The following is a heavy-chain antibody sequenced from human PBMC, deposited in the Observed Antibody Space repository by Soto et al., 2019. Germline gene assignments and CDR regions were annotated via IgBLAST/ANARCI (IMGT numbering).Heavy chain of an antibody. D-gene: IGHD5-12*01. CDR2: IKGDGSET. CDR1: GFTFSSYW. CDR3: LRGNSGYGNFDY. Sequence: PGGSLRLSCAASGFTFSSYWMHWVRQAPGKGLVWVSRIKGDGSETNYADSVKGRFTISRDNAKNTLYLQLNSLRAEDTVVYYCLRGNSGYGNFDYWRQGTRVTVSS. J-gene: IGHJ4*02. V-gene: IGHV3-74*01.